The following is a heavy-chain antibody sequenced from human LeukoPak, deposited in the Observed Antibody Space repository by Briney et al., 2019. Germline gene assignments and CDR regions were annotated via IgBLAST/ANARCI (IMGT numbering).Heavy chain of an antibody. CDR3: AREMYSGMYNDAFDI. D-gene: IGHD1-26*01. CDR2: ISGDAVTS. J-gene: IGHJ3*02. V-gene: IGHV3-23*01. Sequence: GGSLRLSCAASGFTFKNYAMNWVRQSPGQGLEWVSTISGDAVTSWYADSVKGRFTVSRDNSKNIVFLQMNNLRAEDTAVYYCAREMYSGMYNDAFDIWGQGTKVTVSS. CDR1: GFTFKNYA.